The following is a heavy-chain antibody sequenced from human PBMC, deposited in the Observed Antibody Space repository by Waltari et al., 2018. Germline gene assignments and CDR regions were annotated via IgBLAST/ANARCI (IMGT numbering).Heavy chain of an antibody. CDR2: IIPIFRTA. D-gene: IGHD6-19*01. Sequence: QVQLVQSGAEVKKPGSSVKVSCKASGGTFSSYAISWVRQAPGQGLEGMGGIIPIFRTANYAQKSQGRVTITRNTSISTAYMELSSLRSEDTAVYYCARGLWGQQWLVPDAFDIWGQGTMVTVSS. V-gene: IGHV1-69*05. J-gene: IGHJ3*02. CDR3: ARGLWGQQWLVPDAFDI. CDR1: GGTFSSYA.